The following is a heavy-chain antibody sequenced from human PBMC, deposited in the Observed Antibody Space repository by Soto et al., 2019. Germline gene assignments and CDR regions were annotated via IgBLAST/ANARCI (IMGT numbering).Heavy chain of an antibody. Sequence: GGSLRLSCAASGFTISSYAMTWVRQAPGKGLEWVSTISGSGGGTYYGDSVKGRFTISRDNSKNTLYLQMISLRVEDAALYYCAKASTSSSRDYFDYWGQGTLVTVSS. J-gene: IGHJ4*02. D-gene: IGHD6-13*01. CDR3: AKASTSSSRDYFDY. V-gene: IGHV3-23*01. CDR1: GFTISSYA. CDR2: ISGSGGGT.